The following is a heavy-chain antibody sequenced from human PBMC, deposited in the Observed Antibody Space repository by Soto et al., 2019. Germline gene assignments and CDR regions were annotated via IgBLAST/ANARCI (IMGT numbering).Heavy chain of an antibody. CDR2: ISYDGSNK. CDR1: GFTFSSSC. V-gene: IGHV3-30*18. Sequence: GGSLRLTCAACGFTFSSSCIPWVRQAPGKGLEWVAVISYDGSNKFYADYVKGRFTISRDNFRKTLYLQMNILRPEDTAVYYCAKDFNSWNYFESWGQVNLVAFCS. J-gene: IGHJ4*02. CDR3: AKDFNSWNYFES. D-gene: IGHD1-20*01.